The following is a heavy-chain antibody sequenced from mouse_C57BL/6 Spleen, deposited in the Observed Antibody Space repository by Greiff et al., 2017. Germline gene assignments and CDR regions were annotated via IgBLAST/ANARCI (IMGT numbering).Heavy chain of an antibody. CDR2: LHPSDSDT. J-gene: IGHJ4*01. V-gene: IGHV1-74*01. CDR1: GYSFTSYW. Sequence: QVQLQQPGAELVKPGASVKVSCKASGYSFTSYWMHWVKQRPGQGLEWIGRLHPSDSDTNYNQKFKGKATLTVDKSSSTAYMQRSSLTSEDSAVYYCGRGYPYAMDYWGQGTSVTVSS. CDR3: GRGYPYAMDY. D-gene: IGHD2-2*01.